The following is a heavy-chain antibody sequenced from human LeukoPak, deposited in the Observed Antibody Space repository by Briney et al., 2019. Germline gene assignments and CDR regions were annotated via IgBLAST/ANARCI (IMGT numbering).Heavy chain of an antibody. CDR2: IYYSGST. Sequence: SETLSLTCTVSGGSISSYYWSWIRQPPGKGLEWIGYIYYSGSTNYNPSLKGRVTISVDTSKNQFSLKLSSVTAADTAVYYCARWGYSYGSYYFDYWGQGTLVTVSS. V-gene: IGHV4-59*01. CDR1: GGSISSYY. CDR3: ARWGYSYGSYYFDY. J-gene: IGHJ4*02. D-gene: IGHD5-18*01.